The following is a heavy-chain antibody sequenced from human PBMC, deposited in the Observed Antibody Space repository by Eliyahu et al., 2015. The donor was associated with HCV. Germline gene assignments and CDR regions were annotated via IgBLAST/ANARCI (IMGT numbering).Heavy chain of an antibody. CDR1: GGSFRAFY. CDR2: ITHSGST. D-gene: IGHD3-10*01. CDR3: AGLRGVIFYNYHAMDV. J-gene: IGHJ6*02. V-gene: IGHV4-34*01. Sequence: GGSFRAFYWTWIRQPPGRGLEWIGEITHSGSTNYNPSLKSRLTISIDTSKNQFSLKLTSLTAADTAVYYCAGLRGVIFYNYHAMDVWGQGTTVTVSS.